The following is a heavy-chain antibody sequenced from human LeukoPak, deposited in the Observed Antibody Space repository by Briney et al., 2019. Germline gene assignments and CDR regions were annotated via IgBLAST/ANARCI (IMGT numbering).Heavy chain of an antibody. CDR2: IIPIFGTA. CDR3: AREGAVGATGAFDI. CDR1: GGTFSSYA. Sequence: SVKVSCKASGGTFSSYAISWVRQAPGQGLEWMGGIIPIFGTANYAQKFQGRVTITADESTSTAYMELSSLRSEDTAVYYCAREGAVGATGAFDIWGQGTMVTVSS. V-gene: IGHV1-69*13. D-gene: IGHD1-26*01. J-gene: IGHJ3*02.